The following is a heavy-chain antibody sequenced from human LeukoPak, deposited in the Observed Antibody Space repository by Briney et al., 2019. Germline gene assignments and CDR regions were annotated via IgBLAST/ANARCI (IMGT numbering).Heavy chain of an antibody. J-gene: IGHJ5*02. CDR1: GGSISSGSYY. Sequence: PSETLSLTCTVSGGSISSGSYYWSWIRQPAGKGLEWIGRIYTSGSTNYNPSLKSRVTISVDTSKNQFSLKLSSVTAADTAVYYCARHYRRDYGSGSYYNLFSQNWFDPWGQGTLVTVSS. CDR3: ARHYRRDYGSGSYYNLFSQNWFDP. V-gene: IGHV4-61*02. D-gene: IGHD3-10*01. CDR2: IYTSGST.